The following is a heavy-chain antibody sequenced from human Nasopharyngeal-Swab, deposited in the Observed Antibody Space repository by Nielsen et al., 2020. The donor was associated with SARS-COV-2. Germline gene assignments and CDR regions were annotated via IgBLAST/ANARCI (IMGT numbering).Heavy chain of an antibody. CDR3: ARAPPYYDFWSGYYKGWFDP. CDR2: INHSGST. V-gene: IGHV4-34*01. Sequence: RQAPGKGLEWIGEINHSGSTNYNPSLKSRVTMSVDTSKNQFSLKLSSVTAADTAVYYCARAPPYYDFWSGYYKGWFDPWGQGTLVTVSS. D-gene: IGHD3-3*01. J-gene: IGHJ5*02.